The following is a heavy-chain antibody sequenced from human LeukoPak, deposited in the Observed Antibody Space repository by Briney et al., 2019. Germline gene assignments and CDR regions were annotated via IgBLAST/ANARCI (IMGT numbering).Heavy chain of an antibody. CDR2: ISSNGGIT. Sequence: GGSLRLSCAAPGFTFSSYAMHWVRQAPGKGLEYVSAISSNGGITYYANSVKGRFTISRDNSKNTLSLQMGSLRAEDMAVYYCARDLKDVVVPAAIHYWGQGTLVTVSS. CDR3: ARDLKDVVVPAAIHY. J-gene: IGHJ4*02. CDR1: GFTFSSYA. V-gene: IGHV3-64*01. D-gene: IGHD2-2*01.